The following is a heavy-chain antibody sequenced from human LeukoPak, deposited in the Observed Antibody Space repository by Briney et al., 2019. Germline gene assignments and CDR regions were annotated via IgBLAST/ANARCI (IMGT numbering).Heavy chain of an antibody. J-gene: IGHJ4*02. CDR2: IRSKANSYAT. CDR3: TRQGDYGAREVDY. V-gene: IGHV3-73*01. CDR1: GFTFSGSA. D-gene: IGHD4-17*01. Sequence: PGGSLRLSCAASGFTFSGSAMHWVRQASGKGLEWVGRIRSKANSYATAYAASVKGRFTISRDDSKNTAYLQMNSLKTEDTAVYYCTRQGDYGAREVDYWGQGTLVTVSS.